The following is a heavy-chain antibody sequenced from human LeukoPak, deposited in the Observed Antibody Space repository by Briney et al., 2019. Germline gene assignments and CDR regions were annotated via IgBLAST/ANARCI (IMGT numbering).Heavy chain of an antibody. CDR2: INPNSGGT. CDR3: ASLGSGSYFNPAAFDI. D-gene: IGHD1-26*01. Sequence: ASVKVSCKASGYTFTGYYMHWVRQAPGQGLEWMGRINPNSGGTNYAQKFQGRATMTRDTSISTAYMELSRLRSDDTAVYYCASLGSGSYFNPAAFDIWGQGTMVTVSS. V-gene: IGHV1-2*06. J-gene: IGHJ3*02. CDR1: GYTFTGYY.